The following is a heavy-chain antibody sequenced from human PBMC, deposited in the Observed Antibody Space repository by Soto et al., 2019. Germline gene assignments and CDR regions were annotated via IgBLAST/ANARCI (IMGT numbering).Heavy chain of an antibody. V-gene: IGHV3-7*01. CDR2: IKQDGSEK. CDR1: GFTFSSYW. J-gene: IGHJ6*03. Sequence: GGSLRLSCAASGFTFSSYWMSWVRQAPGKGLEWVANIKQDGSEKYYVDSVKGRFTISRDNAKNSLYLQMNSLRAEDKAVYYCARHSYQKSYYYYYMDVWGKGTTVTVSS. D-gene: IGHD1-26*01. CDR3: ARHSYQKSYYYYYMDV.